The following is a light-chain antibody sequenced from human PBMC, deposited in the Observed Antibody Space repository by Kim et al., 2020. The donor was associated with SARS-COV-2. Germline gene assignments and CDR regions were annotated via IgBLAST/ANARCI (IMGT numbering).Light chain of an antibody. V-gene: IGKV1-39*01. J-gene: IGKJ4*01. CDR1: QSISSY. CDR2: AAS. Sequence: SASVGDRVTITCRASQSISSYLNWYQQKPGKAPKLLIYAASSLQSGVPSRFSGSGSGTDFTLTISSLRPEDFATYYCQQSYSTPLTFGGGTKLEIK. CDR3: QQSYSTPLT.